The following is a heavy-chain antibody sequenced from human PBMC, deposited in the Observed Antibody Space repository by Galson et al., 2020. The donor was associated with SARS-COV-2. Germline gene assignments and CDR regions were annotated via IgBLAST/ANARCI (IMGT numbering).Heavy chain of an antibody. CDR1: GYTFTGSY. CDR3: VRDGYIYGHRPQGGAFDY. D-gene: IGHD5-18*01. J-gene: IGHJ4*02. Sequence: ASAKVSCKASGYTFTGSYMHWVRQAPGQGLEWMGWINPNGGGIHYAQEFQGRVTMTRDTSTSTAYMELSRLTSDDTAVYYCVRDGYIYGHRPQGGAFDYWGQGTLVTVSS. CDR2: INPNGGGI. V-gene: IGHV1-2*02.